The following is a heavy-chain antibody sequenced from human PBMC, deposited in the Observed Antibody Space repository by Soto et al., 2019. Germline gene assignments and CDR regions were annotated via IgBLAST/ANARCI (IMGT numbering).Heavy chain of an antibody. CDR2: TSYSGST. CDR1: GGSISYW. V-gene: IGHV4-39*01. D-gene: IGHD4-17*01. CDR3: ARHVYDYGVTHFDY. Sequence: SETLSLTCAVSGGSISYWLSWVRQPPGKGLEWIGSTSYSGSTNHNPSLKSRVTISVDTSKNQFSLKLSFVTAADTAMYYCARHVYDYGVTHFDYWGRGTLVTVSS. J-gene: IGHJ4*02.